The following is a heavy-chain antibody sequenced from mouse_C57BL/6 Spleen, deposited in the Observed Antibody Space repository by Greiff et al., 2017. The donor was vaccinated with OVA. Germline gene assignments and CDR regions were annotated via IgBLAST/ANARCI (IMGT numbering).Heavy chain of an antibody. D-gene: IGHD1-1*01. Sequence: QVQLQQPGTELVKPGASVKLSCKASGYTFTSYWMHWVKQRPGQGLEWIGNINPSNGGTNYNEKFKSKATLPVDKSSSTAYMQLSSLTSEDSAVYYCAIPVTTVVDDYAMDYWGQGTSVTVSS. CDR3: AIPVTTVVDDYAMDY. CDR1: GYTFTSYW. J-gene: IGHJ4*01. V-gene: IGHV1-53*01. CDR2: INPSNGGT.